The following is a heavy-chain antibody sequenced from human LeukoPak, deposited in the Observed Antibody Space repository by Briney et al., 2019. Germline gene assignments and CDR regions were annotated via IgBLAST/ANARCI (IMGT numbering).Heavy chain of an antibody. J-gene: IGHJ3*02. V-gene: IGHV3-53*01. CDR1: GFTVSSYY. CDR3: TRWYCSGGSCDSFPFDI. D-gene: IGHD2-15*01. Sequence: PGGSLRLSCAASGFTVSSYYMNWVRQAPGKELEWVSVIYTGGGRYYADSVRGRFTISRDTSKNMVFLQMNSLRVEDAAVYYCTRWYCSGGSCDSFPFDIWGQGTMVTVSS. CDR2: IYTGGGR.